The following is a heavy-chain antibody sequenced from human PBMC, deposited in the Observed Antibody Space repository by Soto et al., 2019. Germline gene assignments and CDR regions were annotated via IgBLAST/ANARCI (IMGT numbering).Heavy chain of an antibody. CDR3: ARDLRDIVLMVYASSAFDI. Sequence: GGSLRLSCAASGFTFGSYSMNWVRQAPGKGLEWVSSISSSSSYIYYADSVKGRFTISRDNAKNSLYLQMNSLRAEDTAVYYCARDLRDIVLMVYASSAFDIWGQGTMVTVSS. V-gene: IGHV3-21*01. J-gene: IGHJ3*02. CDR2: ISSSSSYI. D-gene: IGHD2-8*01. CDR1: GFTFGSYS.